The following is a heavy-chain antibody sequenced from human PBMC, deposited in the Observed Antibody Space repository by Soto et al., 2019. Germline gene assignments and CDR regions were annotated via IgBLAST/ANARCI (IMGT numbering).Heavy chain of an antibody. Sequence: SETLSLTCTVSGGSVSSGSYYWSCIRQPPGKGLEWIGYIYYSGSTNYSPSLKSRVTISVDTSKNQFSLKLSSVTAADTAVYYCAREEAVTTRYGDNWFDPWGQGTLVTVSS. D-gene: IGHD4-17*01. CDR1: GGSVSSGSYY. CDR3: AREEAVTTRYGDNWFDP. V-gene: IGHV4-61*01. CDR2: IYYSGST. J-gene: IGHJ5*02.